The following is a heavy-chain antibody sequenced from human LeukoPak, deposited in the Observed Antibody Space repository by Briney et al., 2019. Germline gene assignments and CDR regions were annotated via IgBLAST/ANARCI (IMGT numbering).Heavy chain of an antibody. Sequence: ASVKVSCKASGGTFSSYAISWVRQATGQGLEWMGWMNPNSGNTGYAQKFQGRVTITRNTSISTAYMEPSSLRSEDTAVYYCAGLDAFDIWGQGTMVTVSS. CDR1: GGTFSSYA. CDR3: AGLDAFDI. V-gene: IGHV1-8*03. CDR2: MNPNSGNT. J-gene: IGHJ3*02.